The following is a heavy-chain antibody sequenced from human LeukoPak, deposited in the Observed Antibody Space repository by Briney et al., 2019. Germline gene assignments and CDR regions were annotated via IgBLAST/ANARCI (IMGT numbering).Heavy chain of an antibody. CDR2: IYTSGST. D-gene: IGHD1-7*01. J-gene: IGHJ5*02. CDR1: GGSISSYY. CDR3: ARDRAGGELRYWFDP. V-gene: IGHV4-4*07. Sequence: SETLTLTCTVSGGSISSYYWRWLRQPAGKGLEWIGRIYTSGSTNYTPSLKSRVTMSVDTSKNQFSLKLSSVTAADTAVYYCARDRAGGELRYWFDPWGQGTLVTVSS.